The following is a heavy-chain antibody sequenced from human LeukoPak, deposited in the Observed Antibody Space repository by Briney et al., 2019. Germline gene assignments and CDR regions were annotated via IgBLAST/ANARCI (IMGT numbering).Heavy chain of an antibody. D-gene: IGHD2-2*01. J-gene: IGHJ4*02. CDR1: GYTFSTYA. V-gene: IGHV1-3*01. CDR3: ARSYIVVVPAVYCDY. CDR2: INGGDGNT. Sequence: VASVKVSCKTSGYTFSTYAIQWVRQAPGQRLEWMGWINGGDGNTKFSQKFQGRVTITRDTSARSSYMELSSLRSEDTAVYYCARSYIVVVPAVYCDYWGQGTLVTVSS.